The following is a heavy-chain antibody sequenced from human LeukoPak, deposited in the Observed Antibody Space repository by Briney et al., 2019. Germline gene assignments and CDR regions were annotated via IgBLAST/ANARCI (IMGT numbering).Heavy chain of an antibody. CDR2: IYYSGST. D-gene: IGHD3-3*01. CDR1: GGSISSSSYY. Sequence: SETLSLTCTVSGGSISSSSYYWSWIRQPPGKGLEWIGSIYYSGSTYYNPSLKSRVTISVDTSKNQFSLKLSSVTAADTAVYYCARQAYDFWSGFPNWFDPWGQGTLVTVSS. J-gene: IGHJ5*02. CDR3: ARQAYDFWSGFPNWFDP. V-gene: IGHV4-39*01.